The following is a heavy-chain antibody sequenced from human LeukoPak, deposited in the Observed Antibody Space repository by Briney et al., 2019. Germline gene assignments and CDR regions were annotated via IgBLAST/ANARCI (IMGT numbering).Heavy chain of an antibody. V-gene: IGHV4-59*01. Sequence: TSETLSLTCTVSGGSISSYYWSWIRQPPGKGLEWIGYIYYSGSTNYNPSLKSRVTISVDTSKNQLSLKLSSVTAADTAVYYCARDRVVVVPAAIEYYYGMDVWGQGTTVTVSS. CDR1: GGSISSYY. J-gene: IGHJ6*02. CDR3: ARDRVVVVPAAIEYYYGMDV. D-gene: IGHD2-2*01. CDR2: IYYSGST.